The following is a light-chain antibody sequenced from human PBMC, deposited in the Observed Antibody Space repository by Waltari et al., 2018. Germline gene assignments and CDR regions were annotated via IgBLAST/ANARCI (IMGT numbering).Light chain of an antibody. V-gene: IGLV2-23*02. J-gene: IGLJ3*02. CDR2: ETT. CDR1: NSDIGSVNL. CDR3: CSYAGHSTFV. Sequence: QSALTQPASVSGSPGQSITISCTGSNSDIGSVNLVTWYQNLSNTAPKLILYETTKRPVAVSDRISGLKSGNPSSLTISGVQTEDGADYYCCSYAGHSTFVFGGGTRLTVL.